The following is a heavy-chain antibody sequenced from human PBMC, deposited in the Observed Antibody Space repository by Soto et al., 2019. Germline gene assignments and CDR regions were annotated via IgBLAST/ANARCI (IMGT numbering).Heavy chain of an antibody. CDR2: ISAYNGNT. V-gene: IGHV1-18*01. CDR1: GYTFTSYG. CDR3: ARDDMVVQGVLNYYYYGMDV. J-gene: IGHJ6*02. D-gene: IGHD3-10*01. Sequence: ASVKVSCKASGYTFTSYGISWVRQAPGQGLEWMGWISAYNGNTNYAQKLQGRVTMTTDTSTSTAYMELRSLRSDDTAVYYCARDDMVVQGVLNYYYYGMDVWGQGTTVTVSS.